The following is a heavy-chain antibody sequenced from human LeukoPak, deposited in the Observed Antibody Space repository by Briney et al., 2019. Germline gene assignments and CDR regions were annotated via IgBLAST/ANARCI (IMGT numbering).Heavy chain of an antibody. CDR2: IYHSGST. CDR3: ARHKRGLLWFGELSGWFDP. V-gene: IGHV4-59*01. J-gene: IGHJ5*02. CDR1: GGSISNYY. Sequence: KPSETLSLTCTVSGGSISNYYWSWIRQPPGKELEWIGYIYHSGSTNYNPSLKSRVTISVDTSKNQFSLKLSSVTAADTAVYYCARHKRGLLWFGELSGWFDPWGQGTLVTVSS. D-gene: IGHD3-10*01.